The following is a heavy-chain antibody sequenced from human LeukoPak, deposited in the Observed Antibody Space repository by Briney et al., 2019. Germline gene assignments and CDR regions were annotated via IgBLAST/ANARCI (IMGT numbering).Heavy chain of an antibody. CDR1: GGTFSSYA. J-gene: IGHJ4*02. CDR2: IIPIFGTA. CDR3: ARGVITMVRGVMRYYFDY. V-gene: IGHV1-69*05. D-gene: IGHD3-10*01. Sequence: SVKVSCKASGGTFSSYAISWVRQAPGQGLEWMGGIIPIFGTANYAQKFQGRVTITTDESTSTAYMELSSLRSEDTAVYYCARGVITMVRGVMRYYFDYWGQGTLVTVSS.